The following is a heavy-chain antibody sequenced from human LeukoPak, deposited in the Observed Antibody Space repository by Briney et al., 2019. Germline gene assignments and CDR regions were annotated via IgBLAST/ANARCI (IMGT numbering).Heavy chain of an antibody. CDR1: GFTVSSYG. Sequence: PGRSLRLSCAASGFTVSSYGMHWVCQAPGKGLEWVAVIWYDGSNKYYADSVKGRFTISKDNSKNTLYLQMNSLRAEDTAVYYCAKDVLLWFGELLEPDYWGQGTLVTVSS. CDR2: IWYDGSNK. D-gene: IGHD3-10*01. J-gene: IGHJ4*02. CDR3: AKDVLLWFGELLEPDY. V-gene: IGHV3-33*06.